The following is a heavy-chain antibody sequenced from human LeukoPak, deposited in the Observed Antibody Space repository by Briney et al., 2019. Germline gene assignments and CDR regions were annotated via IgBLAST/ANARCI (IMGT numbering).Heavy chain of an antibody. CDR3: ARDFRSELPAAQVSNY. CDR2: ISSSSSYI. V-gene: IGHV3-21*01. J-gene: IGHJ4*02. CDR1: GFTFSSYS. Sequence: GGSLRLSCAASGFTFSSYSMSWVRQAPGKGLEWVSSISSSSSYIYYADSVKGRFTISRDNAKNSLYLQMNSLRAEDTAVYYCARDFRSELPAAQVSNYWGQGTLVTVSS. D-gene: IGHD2-2*01.